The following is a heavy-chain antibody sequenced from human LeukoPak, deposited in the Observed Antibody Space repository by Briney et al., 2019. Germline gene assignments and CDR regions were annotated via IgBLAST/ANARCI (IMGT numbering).Heavy chain of an antibody. CDR3: ASSDSYGYSSGFADY. Sequence: PGRSLRLSCAASGFTFSSYAMHWVRQAPGKGLEWVAVISYDGSNKYYADSVKGRFTISRDNSKNTLYLQMNSLRAEDTAVYYCASSDSYGYSSGFADYWGQGTLVTVSS. CDR1: GFTFSSYA. D-gene: IGHD6-19*01. V-gene: IGHV3-30-3*01. J-gene: IGHJ4*02. CDR2: ISYDGSNK.